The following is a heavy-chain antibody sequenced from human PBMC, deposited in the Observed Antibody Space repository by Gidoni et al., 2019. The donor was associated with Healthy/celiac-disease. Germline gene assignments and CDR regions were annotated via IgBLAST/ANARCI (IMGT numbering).Heavy chain of an antibody. D-gene: IGHD3-9*01. J-gene: IGHJ4*02. CDR3: ARDRRYYDILTGPGVFDY. CDR2: IYYSGST. CDR1: GGSIRRGGYY. V-gene: IGHV4-31*03. Sequence: QVQLQESRPGLVKPSQTLSLTCTVSGGSIRRGGYYWSLIRQHPGKGLEWIGYIYYSGSTYYNPSLKSRVTISVDTSKNQFSLKLSSVTAADTAVYYCARDRRYYDILTGPGVFDYWGQGTLVTVSS.